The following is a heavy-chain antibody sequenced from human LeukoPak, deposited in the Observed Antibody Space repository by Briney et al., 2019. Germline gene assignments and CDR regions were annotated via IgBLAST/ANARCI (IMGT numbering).Heavy chain of an antibody. CDR1: GFTFSSYD. V-gene: IGHV3-33*01. J-gene: IGHJ6*02. Sequence: GGSLRLSCAASGFTFSSYDMHWVRQAPGKGLEWVTFIWSDGNDKYYADSVKGRFTISRDNSKNTLYLQMNSLRAEDTAVYYCARGEWGMDVWGQGTTVTVSS. CDR2: IWSDGNDK. CDR3: ARGEWGMDV. D-gene: IGHD2-8*01.